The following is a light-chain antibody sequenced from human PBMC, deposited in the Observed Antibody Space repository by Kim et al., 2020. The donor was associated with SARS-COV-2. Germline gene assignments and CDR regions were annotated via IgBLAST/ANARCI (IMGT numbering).Light chain of an antibody. J-gene: IGKJ1*01. Sequence: PGASAPRPCRARQGGSRNCGWDQQEPGQAARSRIIGGSTRATSIPAKFSGSGCRRECAPNISSLQSEGFAVDYCQQYNNWPPWTFGQGTKVDIK. CDR2: GGS. CDR1: QGGSRN. V-gene: IGKV3-15*01. CDR3: QQYNNWPPWT.